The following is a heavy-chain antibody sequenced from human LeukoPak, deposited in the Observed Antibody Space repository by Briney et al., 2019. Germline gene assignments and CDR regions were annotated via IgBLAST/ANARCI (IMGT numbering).Heavy chain of an antibody. CDR1: GFTFSSYA. D-gene: IGHD2-21*01. J-gene: IGHJ6*03. CDR2: ISGSGGST. CDR3: ARRLRYYYYMDV. V-gene: IGHV3-23*01. Sequence: GGSLRLSCAASGFTFSSYAMSWVRQAPGKGLEWVSAISGSGGSTYYADSVKGRFTISRDNSKNTLYLQMNSLRAEDTAVYYCARRLRYYYYMDVWGKGTTVTVSS.